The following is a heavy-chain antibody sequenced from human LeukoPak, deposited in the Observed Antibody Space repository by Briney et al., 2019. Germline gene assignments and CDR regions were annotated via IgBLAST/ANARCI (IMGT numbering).Heavy chain of an antibody. CDR3: SRVVVEYGDAPMYYYGMDV. V-gene: IGHV3-49*04. D-gene: IGHD4-17*01. Sequence: PGGSLRLSCTASGFPFGNAAVSWVRQAPGKGLEWVGSMRSKRYGGTAPYARSVKGRFTISRDDSKSIAYLQMNCLKAEDTGVYYCSRVVVEYGDAPMYYYGMDVWGQGTAVTVS. J-gene: IGHJ6*02. CDR2: MRSKRYGGTA. CDR1: GFPFGNAA.